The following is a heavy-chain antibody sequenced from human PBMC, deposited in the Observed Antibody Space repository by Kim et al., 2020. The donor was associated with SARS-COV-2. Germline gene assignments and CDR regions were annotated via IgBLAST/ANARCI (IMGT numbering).Heavy chain of an antibody. V-gene: IGHV4-39*01. CDR3: ASRDYNYYYYFMDV. D-gene: IGHD2-2*02. CDR1: GGSISSSSYY. CDR2: IHSSGIT. J-gene: IGHJ6*03. Sequence: SETLSLTCTVSGGSISSSSYYWGWIRQPPGMGLEWIGTIHSSGITYYKPSLKSRVTISVYTSKNQFSLKVTSVTAADTAVYYCASRDYNYYYYFMDVWGRGTTVTVSS.